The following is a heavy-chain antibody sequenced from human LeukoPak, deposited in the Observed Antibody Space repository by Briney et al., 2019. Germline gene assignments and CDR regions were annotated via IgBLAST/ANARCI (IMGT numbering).Heavy chain of an antibody. V-gene: IGHV3-7*03. CDR1: GFTFSSYW. CDR2: IKQDGSAK. CDR3: AKDTYLASGGWYAGLDY. Sequence: GGSLRLSCAASGFTFSSYWMSWVRQTPGKGLEWVANIKQDGSAKYYVDSVKGRFTISRDNAKNSLYLQMNSLRAEDTALYYCAKDTYLASGGWYAGLDYWGQGTLVTVSS. J-gene: IGHJ4*02. D-gene: IGHD6-19*01.